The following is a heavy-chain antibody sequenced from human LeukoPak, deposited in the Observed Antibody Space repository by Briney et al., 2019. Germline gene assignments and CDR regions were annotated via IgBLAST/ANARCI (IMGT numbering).Heavy chain of an antibody. D-gene: IGHD3-10*01. CDR2: NYYSGST. CDR3: ARGATFRGTYDMDV. CDR1: GGPISTHY. Sequence: SETLSLTCIVSGGPISTHYWSWIRQPPGKGLEWIGYNYYSGSTNYNPSLTSRVTISVDTSKNQFSLKLNSVTAADTAVYYCARGATFRGTYDMDVWGKGTTVTVSS. V-gene: IGHV4-59*11. J-gene: IGHJ6*03.